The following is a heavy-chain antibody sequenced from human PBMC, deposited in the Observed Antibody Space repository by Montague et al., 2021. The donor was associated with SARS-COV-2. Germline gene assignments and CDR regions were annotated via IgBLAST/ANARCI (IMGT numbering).Heavy chain of an antibody. CDR3: ARMVYSRVAKDFRDDFDV. Sequence: PALVKPTQTLTLTCAFSGFSLIDNGMSVARIRQPPGKALEWLARIDWDDDEYFNIALKTRLTISKDTSKNQVVLTVTNVDPVDTATYYCARMVYSRVAKDFRDDFDVWGQGTMVTVSS. CDR1: GFSLIDNGMS. J-gene: IGHJ3*01. D-gene: IGHD2-21*01. V-gene: IGHV2-70*11. CDR2: IDWDDDE.